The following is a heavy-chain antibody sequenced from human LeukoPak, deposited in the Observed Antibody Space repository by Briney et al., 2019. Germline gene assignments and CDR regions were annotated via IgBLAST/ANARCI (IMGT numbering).Heavy chain of an antibody. CDR2: VSSSGETT. CDR1: GFSFSTYG. J-gene: IGHJ4*02. D-gene: IGHD3-22*01. CDR3: AKEYDRSGYEGTGFDY. Sequence: GGSLRLSCVGSGFSFSTYGMTWVRQAPGKGLEWVSSVSSSGETTYYADSVKGRFTTSRDNSKKTLNLQMNSLRAEDTAVYYCAKEYDRSGYEGTGFDYWGQGTLVTVSS. V-gene: IGHV3-23*01.